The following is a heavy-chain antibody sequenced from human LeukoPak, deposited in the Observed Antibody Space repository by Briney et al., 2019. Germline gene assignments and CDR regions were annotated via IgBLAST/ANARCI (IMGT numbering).Heavy chain of an antibody. CDR3: ATIVTTGLNCFDP. Sequence: SETLSLTCAVSGGSISSSNWWSWVRQPPGKGLEWIGAIYHSGSTNYNPSLKSRVTISVDKSKNQFSLKLSSVTAAATAVYYWATIVTTGLNCFDPCGHRTLVTVSS. CDR1: GGSISSSNW. V-gene: IGHV4-4*02. J-gene: IGHJ5*02. D-gene: IGHD4-11*01. CDR2: IYHSGST.